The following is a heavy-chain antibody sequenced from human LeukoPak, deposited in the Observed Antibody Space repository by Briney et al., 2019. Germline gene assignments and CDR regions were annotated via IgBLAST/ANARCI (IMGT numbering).Heavy chain of an antibody. Sequence: GGSLTLSCAASGSTFSSYGMRWIRQAPGKGLEWVAVISYDGSNKYYAAPVKGRCTIARDNSKNTMHLQMDSLRAEDTAVYYCAKTVADILTGYYFDYWGQGTLVTVSS. CDR1: GSTFSSYG. CDR2: ISYDGSNK. CDR3: AKTVADILTGYYFDY. J-gene: IGHJ4*02. D-gene: IGHD3-9*01. V-gene: IGHV3-30*18.